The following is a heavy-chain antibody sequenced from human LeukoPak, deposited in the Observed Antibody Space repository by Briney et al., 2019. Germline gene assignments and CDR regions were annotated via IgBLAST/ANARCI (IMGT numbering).Heavy chain of an antibody. CDR3: ARHLSAADIVVVTAIRY. V-gene: IGHV4-39*01. J-gene: IGHJ4*02. Sequence: SETLSLTCTVSGGSISSSSYYWGWIRQPPGKGLEWIGSIYYSGSTYYNPSLKSRVTISVDTSKNQFSPKLSSVTAADTAVYYCARHLSAADIVVVTAIRYWGQGTLVTVSS. CDR2: IYYSGST. CDR1: GGSISSSSYY. D-gene: IGHD2-21*02.